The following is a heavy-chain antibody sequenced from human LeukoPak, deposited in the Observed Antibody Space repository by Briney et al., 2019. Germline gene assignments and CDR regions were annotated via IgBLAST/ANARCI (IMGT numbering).Heavy chain of an antibody. Sequence: KPSETLSLTCAVYGGSFSGYYWTWIRQPPGKGLEWIGYIHNSGSTSYNPSLKSRVTTSVDTSKNQFSLQLSSVTAADTAVYYCARGGYIYGMARFDPWGQGTLVIVSS. J-gene: IGHJ5*02. CDR3: ARGGYIYGMARFDP. CDR2: IHNSGST. D-gene: IGHD5-18*01. CDR1: GGSFSGYY. V-gene: IGHV4-59*01.